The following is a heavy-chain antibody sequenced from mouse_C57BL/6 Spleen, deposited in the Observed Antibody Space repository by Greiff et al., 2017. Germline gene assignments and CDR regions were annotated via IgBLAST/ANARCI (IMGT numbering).Heavy chain of an antibody. CDR3: ARKGTYDYEGYFDY. CDR1: GYTFTTYP. V-gene: IGHV1-47*01. D-gene: IGHD2-4*01. J-gene: IGHJ2*01. CDR2: FHPYNDDT. Sequence: QVQLKESGAELVKPGASVKMSCKASGYTFTTYPIEWMKQNHGKSLEWIGNFHPYNDDTKYNEKFKGKATLTVEKSSSTVYLELSRLTSDDSAVYYCARKGTYDYEGYFDYWGQGTTLTVSS.